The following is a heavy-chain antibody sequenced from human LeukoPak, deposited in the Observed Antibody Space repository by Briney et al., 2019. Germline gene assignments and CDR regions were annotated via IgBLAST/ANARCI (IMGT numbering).Heavy chain of an antibody. CDR2: INWNGRSI. J-gene: IGHJ4*02. CDR3: ASYIVGPTLDY. CDR1: RFTFDEYG. Sequence: PGGSLRLSCAASRFTFDEYGMSWVRQTAGKGLEWVSGINWNGRSIGYADSVKGRFTISRDNAKNSLYLQMNSLRAEDTAVYYCASYIVGPTLDYWGQGTLVTVSS. V-gene: IGHV3-20*04. D-gene: IGHD1-26*01.